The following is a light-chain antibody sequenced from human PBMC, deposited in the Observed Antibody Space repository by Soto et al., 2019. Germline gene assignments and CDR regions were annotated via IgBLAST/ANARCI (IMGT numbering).Light chain of an antibody. CDR2: RAS. CDR1: QSISSW. J-gene: IGKJ1*01. V-gene: IGKV1-5*03. Sequence: DIQITQSPATLSTSVGDTVIITFLASQSISSWLSWYQQKPGKAPKLLIYRASTLQSGVPSRFSASGSGTGFILTISSLQPDDFATYYCQLYNTYSGKFGQGTKVDIK. CDR3: QLYNTYSGK.